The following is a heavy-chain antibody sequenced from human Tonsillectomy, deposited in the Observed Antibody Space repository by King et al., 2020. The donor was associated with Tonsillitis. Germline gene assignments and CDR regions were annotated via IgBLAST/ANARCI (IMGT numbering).Heavy chain of an antibody. Sequence: VQLVESGGGVVQPGRSLRLSCAASGFTFSSHGMHWVRQAPGKGLEWVAVISYDGSDKNYADSVKGRFTISRDNSKNTLYLQMNSLRAEDTTVYYCAKSKLCFGNLLDIRGSMDVWGQGTTVTVSS. D-gene: IGHD3-10*01. CDR1: GFTFSSHG. V-gene: IGHV3-30*18. J-gene: IGHJ6*02. CDR3: AKSKLCFGNLLDIRGSMDV. CDR2: ISYDGSDK.